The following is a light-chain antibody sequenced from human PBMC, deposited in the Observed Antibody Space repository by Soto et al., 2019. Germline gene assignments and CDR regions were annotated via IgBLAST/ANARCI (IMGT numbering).Light chain of an antibody. CDR2: DAS. CDR3: HHYNSYRYT. Sequence: DFQMTQSPPTLSASVGDSVTITCRASQSINNWLAWYQQKPGKAPKALIYDASNLESGVPSRFSGSGAGTEFHLTISSLQPDDFASFYCHHYNSYRYTFGQGTKLEIK. CDR1: QSINNW. V-gene: IGKV1-5*01. J-gene: IGKJ2*01.